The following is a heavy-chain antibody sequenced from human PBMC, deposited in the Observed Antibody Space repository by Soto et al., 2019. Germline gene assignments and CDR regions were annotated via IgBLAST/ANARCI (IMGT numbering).Heavy chain of an antibody. D-gene: IGHD6-6*01. CDR2: IDWDDDK. CDR3: ARTRIAARPEDYYYYGMDV. CDR1: GFSLSTSGMC. Sequence: SGPTLENPTQTLTLTCTFSGFSLSTSGMCASWIRQPPGKALEWLALIDWDDDKYYSTSLKTRLTISKDTSKNQVVLTMTNMDTVDTATYYCARTRIAARPEDYYYYGMDVWGQGTSVTVSS. J-gene: IGHJ6*02. V-gene: IGHV2-70*01.